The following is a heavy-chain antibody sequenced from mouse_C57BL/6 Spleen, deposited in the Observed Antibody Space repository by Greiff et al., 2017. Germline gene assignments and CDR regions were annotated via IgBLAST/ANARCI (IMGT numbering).Heavy chain of an antibody. D-gene: IGHD1-1*01. V-gene: IGHV1-64*01. CDR2: IHPNSGST. CDR3: ARCPSYGSPSFDY. CDR1: GYTFTSYW. J-gene: IGHJ2*01. Sequence: QVQLQQPGAELVKPGASVKLSCKASGYTFTSYWMHWVKQRPGQGLEWIGMIHPNSGSTNYNEKFKSKATLTVDKSSSTAYMQLSSLTSEDSAVYYCARCPSYGSPSFDYWGQGTTLTVSS.